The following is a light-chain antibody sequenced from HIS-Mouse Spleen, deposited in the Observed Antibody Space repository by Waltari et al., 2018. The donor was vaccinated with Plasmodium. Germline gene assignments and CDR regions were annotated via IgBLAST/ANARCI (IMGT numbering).Light chain of an antibody. CDR1: ALPKKY. V-gene: IGLV3-10*01. J-gene: IGLJ3*02. CDR3: YSTDSSGNHRV. CDR2: EDS. Sequence: SYELTQPPSVSVSPGHTARITCSGDALPKKYAYWYQQKPGQAPVLVSYEDSKRPSGIPERFSGSSSGTMATLTISGAQVEDEADYYCYSTDSSGNHRVFGGGTKLTVL.